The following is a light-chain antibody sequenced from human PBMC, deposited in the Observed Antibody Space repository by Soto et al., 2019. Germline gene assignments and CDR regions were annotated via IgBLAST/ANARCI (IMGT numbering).Light chain of an antibody. Sequence: EVVLTQSPATLSLSPGERSTLSCRASQSVRSNFLAWYQQKPGQAPRLLIYGASNRATGIPDRFSGSGSGTEFTLTISSLQPDDFATYYCQQYDSYSLTFGGGTKVDIK. J-gene: IGKJ4*01. CDR2: GAS. V-gene: IGKV3-20*01. CDR3: QQYDSYSLT. CDR1: QSVRSNF.